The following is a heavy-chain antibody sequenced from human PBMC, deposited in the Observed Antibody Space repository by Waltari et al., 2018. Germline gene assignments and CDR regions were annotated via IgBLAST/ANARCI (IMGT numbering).Heavy chain of an antibody. CDR1: GFAFRSYG. V-gene: IGHV3-30-3*01. Sequence: QVQLVESGGGVVQPGRSLRLSCAASGFAFRSYGMVWVRQAPGKGLEWVAVISYDGNYKYYADSVKGRFTVSRDNSKNTLYLQINSLMPEDTAIYYCARVAVPYCGVDCYYTYWGQGTLVTVSS. J-gene: IGHJ4*02. CDR3: ARVAVPYCGVDCYYTY. D-gene: IGHD2-21*01. CDR2: ISYDGNYK.